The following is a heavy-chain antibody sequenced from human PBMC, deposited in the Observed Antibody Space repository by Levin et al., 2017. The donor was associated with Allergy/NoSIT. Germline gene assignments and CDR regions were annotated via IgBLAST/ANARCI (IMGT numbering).Heavy chain of an antibody. CDR3: ARGRRDDYNRGELGY. CDR2: IYTAGLT. Sequence: GESLKISCAASGFTVSSNYMTWVRQAPGKGLEWVSVIYTAGLTYYADSVRGRFTISRDNSKNTLFLQMNSLRAEDTAVYYCARGRRDDYNRGELGYWGQGTLVTVSS. D-gene: IGHD5-24*01. CDR1: GFTVSSNY. V-gene: IGHV3-53*01. J-gene: IGHJ4*02.